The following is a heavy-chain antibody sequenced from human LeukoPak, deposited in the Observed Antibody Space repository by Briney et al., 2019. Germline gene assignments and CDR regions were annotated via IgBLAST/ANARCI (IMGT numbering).Heavy chain of an antibody. Sequence: PGGSLRLSCAASGFTFSTYWMSWVRQAPGKGLEWVANIKQDGSAKYYVDSVKGRFTISRDNAKNTLYLQMNSLRAEDTAVYYCARSPIVVGSPDYYYGMDVWGQGTTVTVSS. CDR3: ARSPIVVGSPDYYYGMDV. V-gene: IGHV3-7*01. D-gene: IGHD3-22*01. J-gene: IGHJ6*02. CDR1: GFTFSTYW. CDR2: IKQDGSAK.